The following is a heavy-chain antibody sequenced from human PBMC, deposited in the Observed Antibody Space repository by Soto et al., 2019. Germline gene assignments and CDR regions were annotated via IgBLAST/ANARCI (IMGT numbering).Heavy chain of an antibody. CDR3: ERLVNIFAFDY. J-gene: IGHJ4*02. D-gene: IGHD2-21*01. CDR1: GYSFTNYW. CDR2: IYVGDSDT. Sequence: GESLKISCKGSGYSFTNYWIGWVRQMPGKGLEWMGIIYVGDSDTRYSPSFQGQVTISADKSISTAYLQWSSLRASDTAMYYCERLVNIFAFDYWGQGTLVTVSS. V-gene: IGHV5-51*01.